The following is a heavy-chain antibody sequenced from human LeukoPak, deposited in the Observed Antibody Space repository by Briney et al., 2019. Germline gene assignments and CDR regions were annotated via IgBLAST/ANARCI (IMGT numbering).Heavy chain of an antibody. CDR1: GGSISSSSYY. J-gene: IGHJ5*02. V-gene: IGHV4-39*07. CDR2: IYYSGST. Sequence: SETLSLTCTVSGGSISSSSYYWGWIRQPPGKGLEWIGSIYYSGSTYYNPSLKSRVTISVDTSKNQFSLKLSSVTAADTAVYYCARKGPTWFDPWGQGTLVTVSS. CDR3: ARKGPTWFDP.